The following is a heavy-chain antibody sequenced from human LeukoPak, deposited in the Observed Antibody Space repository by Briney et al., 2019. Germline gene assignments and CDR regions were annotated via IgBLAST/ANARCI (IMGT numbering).Heavy chain of an antibody. J-gene: IGHJ4*02. CDR1: GYTLTSYG. V-gene: IGHV1-18*01. CDR2: ISAYNGNT. Sequence: ASVTVSCKASGYTLTSYGISWVRQAPGQGLEWMGWISAYNGNTNYAQKLQGRVTMTTDTSTSTAYMELRSLRSDDTAVYYCARAMTGGVGATSGYWGQGTLVTVSS. CDR3: ARAMTGGVGATSGY. D-gene: IGHD1-26*01.